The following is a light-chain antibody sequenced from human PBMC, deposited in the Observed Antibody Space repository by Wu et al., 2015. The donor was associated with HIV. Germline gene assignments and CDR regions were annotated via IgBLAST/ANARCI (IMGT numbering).Light chain of an antibody. CDR3: QQYNNWPGT. CDR2: GAS. CDR1: QSVNSK. J-gene: IGKJ1*01. V-gene: IGKV3-15*01. Sequence: EIVMRQSSATLSVSPGERATLSCRASQSVNSKLAWYQQKPGQAPRLLIYGASTRATGIPARFSGSGSGTEFTLTISSIQSEDFAIYYCQQYNNWPGTFGQGTKVEI.